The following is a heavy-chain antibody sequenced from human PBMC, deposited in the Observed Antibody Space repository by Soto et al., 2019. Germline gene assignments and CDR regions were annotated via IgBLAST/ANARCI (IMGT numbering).Heavy chain of an antibody. V-gene: IGHV1-69*13. CDR2: IIPIFGTA. J-gene: IGHJ6*02. CDR3: ARDSHSSRWPHYYYGMDV. Sequence: ASVKVSCKASGGTFSSYAISWVRQAPGQGLEWMGGIIPIFGTANYAQKFQGRVTITADESTSTAYMELSSLRSEDTAVYYCARDSHSSRWPHYYYGMDVWGQGTTVTVSS. CDR1: GGTFSSYA. D-gene: IGHD6-13*01.